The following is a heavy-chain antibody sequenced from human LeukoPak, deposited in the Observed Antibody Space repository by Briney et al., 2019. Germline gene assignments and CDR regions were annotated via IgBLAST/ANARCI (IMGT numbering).Heavy chain of an antibody. D-gene: IGHD5-12*01. J-gene: IGHJ4*02. CDR2: IKSKTDGGTA. CDR3: TTERGYSGYDN. V-gene: IGHV3-15*01. CDR1: GLTFKNAW. Sequence: PGGSLRLSCAASGLTFKNAWMSWVRQGPGKGLEWVGRIKSKTDGGTADHATPVEGRFTISRDDSKNTLYLQMSSLKTEDTAVYYCTTERGYSGYDNWGQGTLVTVSS.